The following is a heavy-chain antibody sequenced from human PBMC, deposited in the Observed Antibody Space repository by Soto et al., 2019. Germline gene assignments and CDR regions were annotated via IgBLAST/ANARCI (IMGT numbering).Heavy chain of an antibody. J-gene: IGHJ6*02. CDR2: LYDTGISGYAPST. V-gene: IGHV4-59*12. CDR3: ARREAAVVDYAFNI. Sequence: AETLSLTCYVSDDSITSSYWSWVRWPPGTGLEWIAYLYDTGISGYAPSTSYNPSLKSRVTMSVDTSKSQFSRRWVSVTSADKAMYYCARREAAVVDYAFNICGPGITDTVS. D-gene: IGHD4-17*01. CDR1: DDSITSSY.